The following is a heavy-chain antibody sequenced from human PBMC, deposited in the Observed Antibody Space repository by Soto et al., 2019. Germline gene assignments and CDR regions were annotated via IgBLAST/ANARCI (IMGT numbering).Heavy chain of an antibody. CDR3: ASEGAPYYYDTTGSNDAFDI. CDR1: GGTFSNYA. V-gene: IGHV1-69*13. Sequence: SVKVSCKASGGTFSNYAINWVRQAPGQGLEWMGGVIPMFGTANYAQKFQGRVTITADESTSTAYMELSSLRSEDTALYYCASEGAPYYYDTTGSNDAFDIWGQ. J-gene: IGHJ3*02. CDR2: VIPMFGTA. D-gene: IGHD3-22*01.